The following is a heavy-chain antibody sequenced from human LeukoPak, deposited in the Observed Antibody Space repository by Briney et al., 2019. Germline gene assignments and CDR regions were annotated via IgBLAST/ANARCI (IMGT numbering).Heavy chain of an antibody. V-gene: IGHV4-34*01. Sequence: SETLSLTCSVPSGFISLYYWSWVRQTPGEGLEWIGEINHGGATNYNLSLKSRVSLSVYMSKMQFSLRLNSVTAADTAVYYCSTSTDFRFDIDRWGEGTLVTVSS. J-gene: IGHJ5*02. CDR1: SGFISLYY. D-gene: IGHD2/OR15-2a*01. CDR3: STSTDFRFDIDR. CDR2: INHGGAT.